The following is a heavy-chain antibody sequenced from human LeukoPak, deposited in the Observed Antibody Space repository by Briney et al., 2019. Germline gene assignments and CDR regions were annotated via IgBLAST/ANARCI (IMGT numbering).Heavy chain of an antibody. V-gene: IGHV1-2*02. CDR1: GYTFTGYY. Sequence: ASVKVSCKASGYTFTGYYMHWVRQAPGQGLEWMGWINPNSGGTNYAQKFQGRVTMTRDTSIGTAYMELSRLRSDDTAVYYCARDYVVVVAATVPYYGMDVWGQGTTVTVSS. CDR2: INPNSGGT. J-gene: IGHJ6*02. CDR3: ARDYVVVVAATVPYYGMDV. D-gene: IGHD2-15*01.